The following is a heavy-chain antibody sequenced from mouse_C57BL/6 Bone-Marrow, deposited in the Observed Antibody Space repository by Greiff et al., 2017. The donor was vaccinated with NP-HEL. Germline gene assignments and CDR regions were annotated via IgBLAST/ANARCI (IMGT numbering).Heavy chain of an antibody. J-gene: IGHJ3*01. V-gene: IGHV5-4*01. D-gene: IGHD2-2*01. Sequence: EVHLVESGGGLVKPGGSLKLSCAASGFTFSSYAMSWVRQTPEKRLEWVATISDGGSYTYYPDNVKGRFTISRDNAKNNLYLQMSHLKSEDTAMYYCARWLPCAYWGQGTLVTVSA. CDR2: ISDGGSYT. CDR3: ARWLPCAY. CDR1: GFTFSSYA.